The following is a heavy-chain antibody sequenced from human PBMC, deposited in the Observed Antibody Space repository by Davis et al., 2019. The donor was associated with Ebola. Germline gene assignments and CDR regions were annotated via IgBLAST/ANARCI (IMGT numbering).Heavy chain of an antibody. CDR2: ISGYNGNT. Sequence: ASVKVTCKASGYAFTSYGISWVRQAPGQGLEWMGWISGYNGNTNYAQRFQGRVTMTTDTSTSTAYMELRSLTSDDTAVYYCASGSGSSDYWGQGTLVTVSS. J-gene: IGHJ4*02. CDR1: GYAFTSYG. CDR3: ASGSGSSDY. V-gene: IGHV1-18*01. D-gene: IGHD3-10*01.